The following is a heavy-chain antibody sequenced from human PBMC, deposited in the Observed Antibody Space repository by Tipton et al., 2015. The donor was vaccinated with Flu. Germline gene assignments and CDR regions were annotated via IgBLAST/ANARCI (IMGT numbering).Heavy chain of an antibody. D-gene: IGHD3-22*01. V-gene: IGHV1-18*01. CDR1: GYTFTSYG. Sequence: QLVQSGAEVKKPGASVKVSCKASGYTFTSYGISWVRQAPGQGLEWLGWISAYNGNTNYAQKLHGRVTMTTDTSTSTAYMELRSLRSDDTAVYYCARMDPYASSGYQDYWGQGTLVTVSS. J-gene: IGHJ4*02. CDR3: ARMDPYASSGYQDY. CDR2: ISAYNGNT.